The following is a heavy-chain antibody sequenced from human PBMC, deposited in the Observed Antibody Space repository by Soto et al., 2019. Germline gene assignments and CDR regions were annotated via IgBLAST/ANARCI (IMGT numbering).Heavy chain of an antibody. Sequence: HEHLVQSGAEVKRPGASLKVSCKASGYSFTGYYIHWVRQAPGQGLEWMGWINPDSGATNYAQNFEGRVTLTSDTSISTASMEQTSLTSDDTAVYYCARGDYGTGGYPFPYFDYWGQGTLVIVSS. CDR3: ARGDYGTGGYPFPYFDY. J-gene: IGHJ4*02. CDR2: INPDSGAT. D-gene: IGHD2-8*02. V-gene: IGHV1-2*02. CDR1: GYSFTGYY.